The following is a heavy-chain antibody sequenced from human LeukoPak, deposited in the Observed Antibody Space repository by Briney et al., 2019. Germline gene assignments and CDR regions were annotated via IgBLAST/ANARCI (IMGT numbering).Heavy chain of an antibody. Sequence: PGGSLRLSCAASGFTFSSYEMNWVRQAPEKGLEWVSYISSSGSTIYYADSVKGRFTISRDNAKNSLYLQMNSLRAEDTAVYYCARGGGYCSSTSCYGRDIDYWGQGTLVTVSS. CDR1: GFTFSSYE. D-gene: IGHD2-2*03. CDR3: ARGGGYCSSTSCYGRDIDY. J-gene: IGHJ4*02. V-gene: IGHV3-48*03. CDR2: ISSSGSTI.